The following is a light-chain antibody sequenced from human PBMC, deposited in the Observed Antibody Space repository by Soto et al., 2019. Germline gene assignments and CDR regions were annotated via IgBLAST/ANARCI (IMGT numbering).Light chain of an antibody. CDR1: QSVSSSY. Sequence: EIVLTQAPGTLCLSPGERATLPCRASQSVSSSYLAWYQHKTGQAPRLIIYDASSRATGIPDRFSGSAAGTDFTLTISRLEPEDFAMYYCQQYGSSSITFGQGTRLEIK. V-gene: IGKV3-20*01. J-gene: IGKJ5*01. CDR2: DAS. CDR3: QQYGSSSIT.